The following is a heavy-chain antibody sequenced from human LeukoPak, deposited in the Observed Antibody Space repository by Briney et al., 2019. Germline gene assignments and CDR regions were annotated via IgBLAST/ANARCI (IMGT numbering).Heavy chain of an antibody. D-gene: IGHD6-13*01. J-gene: IGHJ4*02. Sequence: GGSLRLSCAASGFTVSSNYMSWVRQAPGKGLVWVSRINSDGSSTSYADSVKGRFTISRDNAKNTLYLQMNSLRAEDTAVYYCARILPGIAAAGFDYWGQGTLVTVSS. CDR2: INSDGSST. CDR3: ARILPGIAAAGFDY. V-gene: IGHV3-74*01. CDR1: GFTVSSNY.